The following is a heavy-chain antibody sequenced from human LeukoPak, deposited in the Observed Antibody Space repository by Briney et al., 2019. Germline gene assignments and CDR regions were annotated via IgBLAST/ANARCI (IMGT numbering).Heavy chain of an antibody. Sequence: ASVKVSCKASGYTFTSYAMHWVRQAPGQRLEWMGWINAGNGNTKYSQKFQGRVTITRDTSASTAYMELSSLRSEDTAVYYCARWRVAAAGYYFDYWGQGTLVTVSS. J-gene: IGHJ4*02. CDR3: ARWRVAAAGYYFDY. CDR1: GYTFTSYA. D-gene: IGHD6-13*01. V-gene: IGHV1-3*01. CDR2: INAGNGNT.